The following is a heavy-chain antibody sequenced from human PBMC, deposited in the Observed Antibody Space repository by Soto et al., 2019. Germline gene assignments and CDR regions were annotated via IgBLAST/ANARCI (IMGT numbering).Heavy chain of an antibody. J-gene: IGHJ4*02. CDR1: GFTFSSAW. CDR3: AADIPPPQGPSYPIDY. Sequence: GGSLRLSCATSGFTFSSAWMSWVRQAPGEGLEWVGRIKSKADGETIEYAAPVKGRFTISRDDSKATVFLQMNSLKAEDTAIYYCAADIPPPQGPSYPIDYWGQGTLVTVSS. D-gene: IGHD1-26*01. CDR2: IKSKADGETI. V-gene: IGHV3-15*01.